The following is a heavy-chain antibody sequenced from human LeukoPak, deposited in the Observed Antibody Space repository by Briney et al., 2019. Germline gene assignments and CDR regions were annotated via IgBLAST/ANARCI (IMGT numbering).Heavy chain of an antibody. CDR2: NGDGTQT. CDR1: GFTFSTYW. Sequence: GGSLRLSCAASGFTFSTYWKHWVRQPPGKGLVWVSRNGDGTQTNYADSVKGRFTVSRDNAKNTLYLRMNSLRADDTAVYFCIRDLRDHDYWGQGALVTVSS. J-gene: IGHJ4*02. V-gene: IGHV3-74*01. CDR3: IRDLRDHDY.